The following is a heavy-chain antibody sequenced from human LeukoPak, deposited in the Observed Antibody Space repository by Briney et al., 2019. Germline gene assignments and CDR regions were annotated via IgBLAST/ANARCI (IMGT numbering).Heavy chain of an antibody. CDR1: GFTFSSYS. D-gene: IGHD3-3*01. Sequence: GGSLRLSCAASGFTFSSYSMNWVRQAPGKGLEWVSSISSSSYIYYADSVKGRFTISRDNAKNSLYLQMNSLRAEDAAVYYCAREDRSWYYDFWSGPRDFDYWGQGTLVTVSS. CDR2: ISSSSYI. J-gene: IGHJ4*02. V-gene: IGHV3-21*01. CDR3: AREDRSWYYDFWSGPRDFDY.